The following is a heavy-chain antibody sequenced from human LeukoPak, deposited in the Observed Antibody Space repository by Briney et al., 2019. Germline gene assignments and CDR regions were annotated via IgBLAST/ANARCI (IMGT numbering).Heavy chain of an antibody. CDR3: AKDKGSSGWYEVGAFDY. CDR1: GFTFSSYA. CDR2: ISGSGGST. Sequence: PGGSLGLSCAASGFTFSSYAMGWVRQAPGKGLEWVSAISGSGGSTYYADPVKGRFTISRDNSKNTLYLQMNSLRAEDTAVYYCAKDKGSSGWYEVGAFDYWGQGALVTVSS. J-gene: IGHJ4*02. V-gene: IGHV3-23*01. D-gene: IGHD6-19*01.